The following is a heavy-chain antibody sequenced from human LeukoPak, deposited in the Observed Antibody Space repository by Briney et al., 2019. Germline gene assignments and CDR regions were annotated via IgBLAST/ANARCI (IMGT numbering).Heavy chain of an antibody. V-gene: IGHV5-10-1*01. D-gene: IGHD3-10*01. CDR1: AYSVTTYS. CDR2: IDHSDSYT. CDR3: ARTYGLGIGNAFDI. Sequence: GQPLKISCKANAYSVTTYSIRSLRQMPGTNQQWIGTIDHSDSYTNCNPSSQSSVTVPTVKSISTAYLQWSSLNASDTAMYYCARTYGLGIGNAFDIWGQGTKVTVSS. J-gene: IGHJ3*02.